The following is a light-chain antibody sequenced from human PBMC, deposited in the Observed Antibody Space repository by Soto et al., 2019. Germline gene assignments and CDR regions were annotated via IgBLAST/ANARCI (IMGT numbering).Light chain of an antibody. V-gene: IGLV2-18*02. J-gene: IGLJ1*01. CDR2: DVN. Sequence: QSVLTQPPSVSGSPGQSVAISCTGTSSDVGSYNRVSWYQQPPGTAPKLMIYDVNNRPSGVPDRFSGSKSGNTASLTISGLQAEVEADYYCSSYKISSTYVFVTRTKVTVL. CDR3: SSYKISSTYV. CDR1: SSDVGSYNR.